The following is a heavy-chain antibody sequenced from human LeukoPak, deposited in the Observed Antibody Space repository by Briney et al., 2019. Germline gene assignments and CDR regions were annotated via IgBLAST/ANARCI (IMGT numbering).Heavy chain of an antibody. CDR2: ISAYNGNT. D-gene: IGHD6-13*01. CDR1: GYTFTSYG. J-gene: IGHJ5*01. V-gene: IGHV1-18*01. Sequence: GASVKVSCKASGYTFTSYGISWVRQAPGQGLEWMGWISAYNGNTNYAQKLQGRVTITRDTSASIVYLELTSLRSEDTAVYYCARPGASSPGNWFASWGQGTLVTVSS. CDR3: ARPGASSPGNWFAS.